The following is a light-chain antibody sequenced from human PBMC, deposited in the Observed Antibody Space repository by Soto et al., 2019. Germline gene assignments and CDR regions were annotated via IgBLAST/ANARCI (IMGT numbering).Light chain of an antibody. J-gene: IGKJ1*01. V-gene: IGKV3-11*01. CDR1: QSVGSF. CDR3: LQRSNWPWT. CDR2: DAS. Sequence: NVLTQSPATLSLYKGERATLSCGASQSVGSFLAWYQQKPGQAPWPVMCDASSRATGSAARVSGGGSGSDFSLAISSLEPGDFAVYFCLQRSNWPWTFGQGTKVDIK.